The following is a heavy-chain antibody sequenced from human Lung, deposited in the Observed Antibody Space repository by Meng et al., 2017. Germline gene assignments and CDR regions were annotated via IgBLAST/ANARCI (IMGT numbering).Heavy chain of an antibody. J-gene: IGHJ5*02. CDR3: ARTGIVIESRGWFDP. CDR2: ISYDGSNE. CDR1: GFSFSSYS. D-gene: IGHD2/OR15-2a*01. V-gene: IGHV3-30*01. Sequence: QGQVGESGGGVVRPGRSLRLSCAASGFSFSSYSMHWVRQAPGKGLEWVTLISYDGSNEYYADSVKGRFTISRDNSKNTVYLEMNSLTPEDTAVYYCARTGIVIESRGWFDPWGQGTLVTVSS.